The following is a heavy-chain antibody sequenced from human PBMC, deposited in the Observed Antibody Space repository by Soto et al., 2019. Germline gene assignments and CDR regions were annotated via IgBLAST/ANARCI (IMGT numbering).Heavy chain of an antibody. V-gene: IGHV4-39*01. CDR1: GDSISSSSQY. CDR2: IHYSGTP. J-gene: IGHJ5*02. CDR3: ARHWIAGSSIP. D-gene: IGHD2-21*01. Sequence: PSETLSLTCSVSGDSISSSSQYWGWIRQPPGKGLEWIGSIHYSGTPYYNPSLKSRVTIFVDTSKNQLSLKLSSVTAADTAVYYCARHWIAGSSIPWGQGTLVTVS.